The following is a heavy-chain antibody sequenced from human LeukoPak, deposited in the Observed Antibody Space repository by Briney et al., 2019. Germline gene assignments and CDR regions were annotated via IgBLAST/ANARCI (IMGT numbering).Heavy chain of an antibody. CDR1: GFTFSDSY. CDR3: GRGHWGLDY. V-gene: IGHV3-11*04. D-gene: IGHD7-27*01. CDR2: ISNSGDSI. Sequence: GGSLRLSCAASGFTFSDSYMTWIRQAPGKGLEWVSFISNSGDSIYYADSVKGRFTTSRDNAKNSLFLQMNSLRAEDTAIYYCGRGHWGLDYWGQGALVTVSS. J-gene: IGHJ4*02.